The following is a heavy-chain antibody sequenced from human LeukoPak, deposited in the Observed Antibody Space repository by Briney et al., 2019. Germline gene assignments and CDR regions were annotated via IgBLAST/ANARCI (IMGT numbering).Heavy chain of an antibody. J-gene: IGHJ5*02. D-gene: IGHD1-20*01. V-gene: IGHV1-69*04. CDR2: VSPIFDIA. CDR3: AREFKQSNWNDGHWFDP. CDR1: GGTFSTYG. Sequence: GSSVKVSCKASGGTFSTYGISWVRQAPVQGLEWMGRVSPIFDIANYAQKFQGRVSITADKSTNTAYMELSSLRSEDTAIYYCAREFKQSNWNDGHWFDPWGQGTLVTVSS.